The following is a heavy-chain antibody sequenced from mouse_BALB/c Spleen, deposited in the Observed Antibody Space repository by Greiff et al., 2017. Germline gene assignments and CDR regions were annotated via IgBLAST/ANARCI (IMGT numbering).Heavy chain of an antibody. CDR2: INPGSGGT. J-gene: IGHJ3*01. Sequence: QVHVKQSGPELVKPGASVKMSCKASGYTFTDYVISWVKQRTGQGLEWIGVINPGSGGTNYNEKFKGKATLTADKSSSTAYMQLSSLTSDDSAVYFCARQGYGNPFAYWGQGTLVTVSA. CDR1: GYTFTDYV. V-gene: IGHV1-54*01. CDR3: ARQGYGNPFAY. D-gene: IGHD2-10*02.